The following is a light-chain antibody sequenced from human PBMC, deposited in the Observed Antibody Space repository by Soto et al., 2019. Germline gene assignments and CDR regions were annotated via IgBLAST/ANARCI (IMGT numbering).Light chain of an antibody. V-gene: IGKV1-33*01. J-gene: IGKJ5*01. CDR1: RDISKH. Sequence: DIQMTQPPSSLSASVGDRVSTTGQASRDISKHLNWYQQKPGKAPKLMIYDASNLETGVPSRFSGSGSGTNFTFIISSLQHADIAAYACQQYDNLPTFTFGQGTRLEIK. CDR3: QQYDNLPTFT. CDR2: DAS.